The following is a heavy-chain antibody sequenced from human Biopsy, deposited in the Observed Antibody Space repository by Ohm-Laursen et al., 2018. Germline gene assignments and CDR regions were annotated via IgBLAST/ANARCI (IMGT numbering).Heavy chain of an antibody. CDR1: GGTFINYA. CDR2: IIPMFGTA. J-gene: IGHJ4*02. Sequence: GSSVKVSCKAPGGTFINYAISWVRQAPGQGLEWMGGIIPMFGTANYAQMFQGRVTISADGSTSTSYMELSSLTTEDTAIYYCARGPHSGSHSCFDYWGRGTLVTVSS. CDR3: ARGPHSGSHSCFDY. D-gene: IGHD1-26*01. V-gene: IGHV1-69*01.